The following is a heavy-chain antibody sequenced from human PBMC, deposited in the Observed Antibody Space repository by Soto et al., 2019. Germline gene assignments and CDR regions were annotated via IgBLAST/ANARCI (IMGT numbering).Heavy chain of an antibody. J-gene: IGHJ6*03. CDR1: GFTFSDYY. V-gene: IGHV3-11*04. CDR2: ISSSGSTI. CDR3: ARFSSSSKYYYYYYMDV. Sequence: GGSPRLSCAASGFTFSDYYMSWIRQAPGKGLEWVSYISSSGSTIYYADSVKGRFTISRDNAKNSLYLQMNSLRAEDMAVYYCARFSSSSKYYYYYYMDVWGKGTTVTVSS. D-gene: IGHD6-6*01.